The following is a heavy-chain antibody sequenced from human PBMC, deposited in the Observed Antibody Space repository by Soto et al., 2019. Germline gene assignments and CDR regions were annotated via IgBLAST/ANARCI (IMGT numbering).Heavy chain of an antibody. CDR2: MNPNSGNT. CDR3: ARAAYYYESSGYYPGDY. V-gene: IGHV1-8*01. Sequence: ASVKVSCKTSGYTFTSYDINWVRQATGRGLELMGWMNPNSGNTGYAQKFQGRVTMTRNTSISTAYMELSSLRSEDTAVYYCARAAYYYESSGYYPGDYWGQGTLVTVSS. J-gene: IGHJ4*02. D-gene: IGHD3-22*01. CDR1: GYTFTSYD.